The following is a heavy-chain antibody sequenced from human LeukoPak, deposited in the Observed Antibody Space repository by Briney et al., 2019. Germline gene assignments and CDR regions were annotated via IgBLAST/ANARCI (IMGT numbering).Heavy chain of an antibody. CDR2: IYSGGST. Sequence: GGSLRLSCAASGFTVSSNYMSWVRQAPGKGLEWVSVIYSGGSTYYADSVKGRFTISGDNSKNTLYLQMNSLRAEDTAVYYCARDKKSGYDWANYYYGMDVWGQGTTVTVSS. J-gene: IGHJ6*02. CDR3: ARDKKSGYDWANYYYGMDV. CDR1: GFTVSSNY. V-gene: IGHV3-53*01. D-gene: IGHD5-12*01.